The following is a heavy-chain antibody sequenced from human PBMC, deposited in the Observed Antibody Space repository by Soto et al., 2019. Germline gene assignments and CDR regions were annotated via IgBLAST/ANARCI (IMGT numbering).Heavy chain of an antibody. J-gene: IGHJ3*01. CDR3: ARDQLYYNDISGRPLNAFDV. D-gene: IGHD3-22*01. CDR1: GFTFSDYY. CDR2: ISSGSII. Sequence: GGSLRLSCAASGFTFSDYYMSWIRQAPGKGLEWVSYISSGSIIYYADSVKGRFTISRDNAKNSLYLQMNSLRAEDTAVYYCARDQLYYNDISGRPLNAFDVWGQGTXVTVSS. V-gene: IGHV3-11*04.